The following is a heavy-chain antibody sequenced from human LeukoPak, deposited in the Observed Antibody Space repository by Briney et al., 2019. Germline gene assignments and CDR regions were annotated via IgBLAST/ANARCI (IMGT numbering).Heavy chain of an antibody. J-gene: IGHJ4*02. Sequence: GASVKVSCKASGYTFTSYDIKWVQQAAGQGLEWMGWMNPNSGNTGSAQMFQGRVTMTRNTSISTAYMELSGLTSDDTAVYYCARTRTTVVIDYWGQGTLVTVSS. CDR1: GYTFTSYD. CDR2: MNPNSGNT. CDR3: ARTRTTVVIDY. D-gene: IGHD4-23*01. V-gene: IGHV1-8*01.